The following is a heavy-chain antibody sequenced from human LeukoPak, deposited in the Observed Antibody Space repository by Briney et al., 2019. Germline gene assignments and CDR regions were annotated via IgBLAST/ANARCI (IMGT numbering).Heavy chain of an antibody. J-gene: IGHJ2*01. D-gene: IGHD3-10*01. V-gene: IGHV4-59*08. CDR2: IYYNGNT. CDR1: GGSVSSYY. CDR3: ARPGSRGFWYFDF. Sequence: SETLSLTCSVSGGSVSSYYWSWIRQPPGKGLECIGHIYYNGNTNYNPSLKSRVTISVDTSKNQFSLKLSSVTAADTAVYYCARPGSRGFWYFDFWGRGTLVTVSS.